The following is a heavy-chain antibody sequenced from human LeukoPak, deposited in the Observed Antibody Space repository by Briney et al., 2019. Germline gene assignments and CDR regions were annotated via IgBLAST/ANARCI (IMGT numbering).Heavy chain of an antibody. Sequence: TSETLSLTCTVSGGSISYSNYYWGWIRQPPGKGLEWIGSIYYGGSTFYNPSLKSRVTISVDTSKNQFSLKLSSVTAADTAVYYCARHTMVRGKALDYWGQGTLVTVSS. CDR2: IYYGGST. V-gene: IGHV4-39*01. J-gene: IGHJ4*02. CDR3: ARHTMVRGKALDY. D-gene: IGHD3-10*01. CDR1: GGSISYSNYY.